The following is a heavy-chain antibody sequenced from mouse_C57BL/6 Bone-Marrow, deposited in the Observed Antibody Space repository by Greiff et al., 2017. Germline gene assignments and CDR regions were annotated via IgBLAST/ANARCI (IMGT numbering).Heavy chain of an antibody. Sequence: DVQLQESGPGLVKPSQSLSLTCSVTGYSITSGYYWNWIRQFPGNKLEWMGYISYDGSTNYNPSLKNLTSITRDTSKNQFSLKLNSVTTEGTATYYCAGEGYGSFFDYWGQGTPLTVSA. CDR2: ISYDGST. CDR1: GYSITSGYY. V-gene: IGHV3-6*01. J-gene: IGHJ2*01. D-gene: IGHD1-1*01. CDR3: AGEGYGSFFDY.